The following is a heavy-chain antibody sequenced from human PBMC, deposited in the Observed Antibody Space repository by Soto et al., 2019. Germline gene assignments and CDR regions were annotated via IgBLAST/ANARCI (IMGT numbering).Heavy chain of an antibody. V-gene: IGHV2-5*02. CDR3: AHVLVVVANYGMDV. J-gene: IGHJ6*02. D-gene: IGHD2-15*01. CDR1: GFSLSTSGVG. Sequence: QITLKESGPTLVKPTQTLTLTCTFSGFSLSTSGVGVGWIRQPPGKALEWLALIYWDDDKRYSPSLTSRLTITKDTSKNQVVLTMTHMDPVDTDTYYCAHVLVVVANYGMDVWGQGTTVTVSS. CDR2: IYWDDDK.